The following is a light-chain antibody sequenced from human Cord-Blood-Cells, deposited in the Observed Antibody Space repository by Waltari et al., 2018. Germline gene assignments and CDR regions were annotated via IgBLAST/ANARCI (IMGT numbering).Light chain of an antibody. V-gene: IGLV2-14*01. Sequence: QSALTQPASVSGSPGQSITISCTGTSSDVGGYNYVSWYQQHPGKAPKLMIYDVSKRPSVVSNRCSGSKSGNTASLPISGLQAEDEADYYCSSYTSSSTLEVFGGGTKLTVL. J-gene: IGLJ2*01. CDR1: SSDVGGYNY. CDR3: SSYTSSSTLEV. CDR2: DVS.